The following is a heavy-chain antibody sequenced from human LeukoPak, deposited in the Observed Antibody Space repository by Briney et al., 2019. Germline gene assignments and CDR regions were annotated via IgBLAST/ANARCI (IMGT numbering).Heavy chain of an antibody. CDR3: VRDWPGDSYGADP. CDR2: IRQDGSQK. D-gene: IGHD5-18*01. Sequence: GGSLRLSCAASGFTFSDYWMNWVRQAPGVGLEWVANIRQDGSQKYYVDSVKGRFTISRDNAKNSLYLQMNSLRAEDTAVYYCVRDWPGDSYGADPWGQGTLVTVSS. V-gene: IGHV3-7*01. J-gene: IGHJ5*02. CDR1: GFTFSDYW.